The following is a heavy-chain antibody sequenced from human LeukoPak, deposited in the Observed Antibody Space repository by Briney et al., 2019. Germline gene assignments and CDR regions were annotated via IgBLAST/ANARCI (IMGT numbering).Heavy chain of an antibody. J-gene: IGHJ4*02. CDR2: ISGSGGST. D-gene: IGHD3-10*01. Sequence: PGGSLRLSCAASGFTFSSYAMSWVRQAPGKGLEWVSAISGSGGSTYYADSVKGRFTISRDNSKNTLYLQMNSLRAEDTAVYYCAKDFEDYYGSGSQGSGFDYWGQGTLVTVSS. V-gene: IGHV3-23*01. CDR3: AKDFEDYYGSGSQGSGFDY. CDR1: GFTFSSYA.